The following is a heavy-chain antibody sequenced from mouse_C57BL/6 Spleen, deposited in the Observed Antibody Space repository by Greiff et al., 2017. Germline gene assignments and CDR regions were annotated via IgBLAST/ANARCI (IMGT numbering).Heavy chain of an antibody. CDR2: IDPSDSET. V-gene: IGHV1-52*01. CDR1: GYTFTSYW. Sequence: QVQLQQPGAELVRPGSSVMLSCKASGYTFTSYWMHWVKQRPIQGLEWIGNIDPSDSETHYNQKFKDKATLTVDKSSSTAYMQLSSLTSEDSAVYYCARDYGSSYGYWGQGTTLTVSS. J-gene: IGHJ2*01. CDR3: ARDYGSSYGY. D-gene: IGHD1-1*01.